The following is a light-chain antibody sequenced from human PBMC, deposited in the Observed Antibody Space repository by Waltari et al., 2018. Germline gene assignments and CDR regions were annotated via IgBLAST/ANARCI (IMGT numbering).Light chain of an antibody. V-gene: IGKV2-28*01. J-gene: IGKJ2*01. CDR3: MQSRQTPYT. CDR1: QSLDHFTGNKY. CDR2: MGS. Sequence: EIVMTQSPLSLSVTPGAPASISGRSSQSLDHFTGNKYVDWYLQKPGQSPHLLIYMGSNRASGVPDRFRGFASDTDFILKISRVETEDVGVYYCMQSRQTPYTFGQGTKLEIK.